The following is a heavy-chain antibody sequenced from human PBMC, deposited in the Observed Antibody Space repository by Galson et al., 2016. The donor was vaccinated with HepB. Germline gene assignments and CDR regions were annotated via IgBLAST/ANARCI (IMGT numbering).Heavy chain of an antibody. CDR1: GASISSYY. J-gene: IGHJ4*02. V-gene: IGHV4-59*08. CDR3: ARHRVERDNSLLTFDY. CDR2: VSKTGST. Sequence: SLTCTVSGASISSYYWSWIRQTPGKGLEWIGYVSKTGSTRYRPSLWSRVSLSVDTSKNQFSLNLSFATAADTALYYCARHRVERDNSLLTFDYWGQGALVTVSS. D-gene: IGHD1-20*01.